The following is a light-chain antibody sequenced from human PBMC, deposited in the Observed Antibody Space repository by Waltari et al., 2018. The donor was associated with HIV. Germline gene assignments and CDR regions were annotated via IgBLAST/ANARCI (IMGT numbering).Light chain of an antibody. V-gene: IGLV3-1*01. Sequence: SYELTQPPSVSVSPGQTASITCSGDKLGDQYACWYQQKPGQPPVLVIYQDSKRPSGIPVRFSGSNSANTATLTISGTQAMEEADYYCRAWDSSTVVFGGGTKLTVL. CDR1: KLGDQY. J-gene: IGLJ2*01. CDR3: RAWDSSTVV. CDR2: QDS.